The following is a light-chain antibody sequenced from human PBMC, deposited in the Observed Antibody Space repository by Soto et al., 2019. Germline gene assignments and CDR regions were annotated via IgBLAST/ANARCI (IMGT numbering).Light chain of an antibody. J-gene: IGLJ3*02. Sequence: SYELTQPPSVSVAPGKTARITCGGNNIXSKSVHWYQQKPGQAPVLVIYYDSDRPSGIPERFSGSNSGNTATLTISRVEAGDEADYYCQVWDSSSDHWVFGGGTKLTVL. CDR1: NIXSKS. CDR2: YDS. CDR3: QVWDSSSDHWV. V-gene: IGLV3-21*04.